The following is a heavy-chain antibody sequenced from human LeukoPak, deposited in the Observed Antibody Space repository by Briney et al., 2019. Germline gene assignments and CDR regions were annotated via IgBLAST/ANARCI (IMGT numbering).Heavy chain of an antibody. V-gene: IGHV3-30*03. CDR1: GFTFSSYG. CDR2: ISYDGSNK. Sequence: PGGSLRLSCAASGFTFSSYGMNWVRQAPGKGLEWVAVISYDGSNKYYADSVKGRFTISRDNSKNTLYLQMNSLRAEGTAVYYCVRDGGVSGYDLLDYWGQGTLVTVPS. CDR3: VRDGGVSGYDLLDY. D-gene: IGHD5-12*01. J-gene: IGHJ4*02.